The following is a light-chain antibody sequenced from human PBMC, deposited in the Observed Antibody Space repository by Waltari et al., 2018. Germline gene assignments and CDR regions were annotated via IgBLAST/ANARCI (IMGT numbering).Light chain of an antibody. CDR1: QGISTY. CDR2: AAS. V-gene: IGKV1-9*01. Sequence: IQLTQSPSSLSASVGDRVTITCRSSQGISTYLAWYQQKPGEAPNLLIYAASTLQSGVPSRFSGSGSGTDFTLTISSLQPEDFATYYCQQLYTYPYTFGQGTKLEIK. CDR3: QQLYTYPYT. J-gene: IGKJ2*01.